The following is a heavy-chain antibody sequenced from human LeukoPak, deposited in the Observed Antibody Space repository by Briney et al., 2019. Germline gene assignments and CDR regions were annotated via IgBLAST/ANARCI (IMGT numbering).Heavy chain of an antibody. D-gene: IGHD5-12*01. CDR1: GFSFSTSW. CDR3: ARDRAYDAFDY. Sequence: GGSLRLSCAASGFSFSTSWMAWVRQAPGKGLQWVGNINPDESHTDYIDSVKGRFTMSRDNAENSLFLQVHSLRDEDTAVYYCARDRAYDAFDYWGRGTLVTVSS. CDR2: INPDESHT. V-gene: IGHV3-7*01. J-gene: IGHJ4*02.